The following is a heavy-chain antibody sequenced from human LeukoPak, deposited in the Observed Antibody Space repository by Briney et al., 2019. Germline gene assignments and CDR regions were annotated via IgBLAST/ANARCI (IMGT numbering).Heavy chain of an antibody. J-gene: IGHJ5*02. V-gene: IGHV3-30*02. CDR2: IRYDAINK. CDR3: ARDHAVAGTGGWFDP. CDR1: GFTFSTYG. Sequence: GGSLRLSCAASGFTFSTYGMHWVRQAPGKGLEWVAFIRYDAINKYYADSVKGRFTISRDNSKNTLYLQMGSLRAEDMAVYYCARDHAVAGTGGWFDPWGQGTLVTVSS. D-gene: IGHD6-19*01.